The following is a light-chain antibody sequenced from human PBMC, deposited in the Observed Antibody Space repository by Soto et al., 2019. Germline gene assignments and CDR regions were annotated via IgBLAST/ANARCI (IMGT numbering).Light chain of an antibody. CDR1: QSISSW. V-gene: IGKV1-5*03. CDR2: KAS. Sequence: DIQMTQSPSTLSASIGDRVTITCRASQSISSWLAWYQQKPGKAPKLLNYKASILESGVPSRFSGSGSGTEFSLTISSLQPEDFATYYCQQYNTYWTFAQGTKVEIK. J-gene: IGKJ1*01. CDR3: QQYNTYWT.